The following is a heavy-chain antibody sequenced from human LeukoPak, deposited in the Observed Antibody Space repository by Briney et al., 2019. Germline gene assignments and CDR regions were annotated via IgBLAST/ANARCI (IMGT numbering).Heavy chain of an antibody. CDR1: GYTFTSYY. D-gene: IGHD1-26*01. J-gene: IGHJ3*02. CDR2: INPSGGST. CDR3: ARDLGMELLGLYDAFDI. V-gene: IGHV1-46*01. Sequence: ASVKVSCKASGYTFTSYYMHWVRQAPGQGLEWMGIINPSGGSTSYAQKFQGRVTMTRDTSTSTVYMELSSLRSEDTAVYYCARDLGMELLGLYDAFDIWGQGTMVTVSS.